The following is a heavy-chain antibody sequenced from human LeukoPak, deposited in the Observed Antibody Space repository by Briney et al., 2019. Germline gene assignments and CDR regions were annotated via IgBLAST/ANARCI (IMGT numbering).Heavy chain of an antibody. J-gene: IGHJ4*02. D-gene: IGHD2-15*01. Sequence: GGSLRLSCAASGFTFSSYAMSWVRQAPGKGLEWVSAISGSGGSPYYADSVKGRFTISRDNSKNTLYLQMNSLRAEDTAVYYCAKDLHRNIVVVVAATPFDYWGRGTLVTVSS. CDR3: AKDLHRNIVVVVAATPFDY. CDR2: ISGSGGSP. CDR1: GFTFSSYA. V-gene: IGHV3-23*01.